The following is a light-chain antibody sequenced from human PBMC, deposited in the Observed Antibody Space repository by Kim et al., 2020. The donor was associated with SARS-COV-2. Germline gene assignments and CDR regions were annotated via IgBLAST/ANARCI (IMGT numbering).Light chain of an antibody. J-gene: IGKJ5*01. CDR2: AAS. Sequence: ASVGATGTLTCPASQGINNFVAWFQQKPGKPPKSLIFAASSLQSGVPSKFSGSGSGTNFTLTISSLQPEDFATYSCQQYNSYPMTFGQGTRLEIK. CDR3: QQYNSYPMT. CDR1: QGINNF. V-gene: IGKV1-16*02.